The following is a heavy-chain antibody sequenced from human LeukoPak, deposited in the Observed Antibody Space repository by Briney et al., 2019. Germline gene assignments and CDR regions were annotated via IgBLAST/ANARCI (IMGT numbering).Heavy chain of an antibody. V-gene: IGHV4-59*01. CDR2: VYYSGST. CDR3: ARGSYYYGMDV. Sequence: SETLSLTCTVSGGSISPYYWSWIRQPPGKGLEWIGYVYYSGSTNYNPSLKSRVTISVDTSKNQFSLKLSSVTAADTAVYYCARGSYYYGMDVWGQGTTVTVSS. CDR1: GGSISPYY. J-gene: IGHJ6*02.